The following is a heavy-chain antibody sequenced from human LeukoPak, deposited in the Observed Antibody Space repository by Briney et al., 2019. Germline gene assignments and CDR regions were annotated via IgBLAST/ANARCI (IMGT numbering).Heavy chain of an antibody. CDR2: ISAGGVGT. V-gene: IGHV3-23*01. Sequence: PGGSLRLSCAASGFTFSSYAMNWVRQSGKRLEWVSGISAGGVGTYYADSVKGRFTISRDNSKNTLYLQMNSLRAEDTAVYYCATLPIAVVVAADYYFDYWGQGTLVTVSS. J-gene: IGHJ4*02. D-gene: IGHD2-15*01. CDR1: GFTFSSYA. CDR3: ATLPIAVVVAADYYFDY.